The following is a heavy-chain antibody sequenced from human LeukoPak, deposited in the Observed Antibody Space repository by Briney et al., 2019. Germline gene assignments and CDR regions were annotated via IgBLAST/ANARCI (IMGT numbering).Heavy chain of an antibody. D-gene: IGHD3-10*01. CDR1: GYTFTDYN. CDR3: ARGMGSGTYRRFDF. V-gene: IGHV1-2*02. J-gene: IGHJ4*02. CDR2: ITPYSGAT. Sequence: ASVKVSCKASGYTFTDYNIHWVRQAPGQGLEWMGWITPYSGATNYAQQFQGRVIMTRDTTIRTAYMELNNQISDDTAVYYCARGMGSGTYRRFDFWGQGTLVTVSS.